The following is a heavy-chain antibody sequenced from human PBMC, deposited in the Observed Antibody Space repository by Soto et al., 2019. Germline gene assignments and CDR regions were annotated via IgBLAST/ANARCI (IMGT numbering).Heavy chain of an antibody. J-gene: IGHJ4*02. CDR3: ARDAGVRYYDSSGYYYVY. CDR2: IRYDGSNI. V-gene: IGHV3-33*01. CDR1: GIIFTGYG. D-gene: IGHD3-22*01. Sequence: GGSLRLSCAVSGIIFTGYGMHWVRQAPGKGLEWVAVIRYDGSNIYYADSVKGRFTISRDNSKNTLYLQMNSLRAEDTAVYYCARDAGVRYYDSSGYYYVYWGQGTLVTVSS.